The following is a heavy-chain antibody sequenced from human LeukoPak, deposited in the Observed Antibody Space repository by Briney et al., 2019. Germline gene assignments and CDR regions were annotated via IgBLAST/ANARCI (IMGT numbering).Heavy chain of an antibody. CDR3: ARERPYYYDSSGSPLDAFDI. CDR2: ISAYNGNT. Sequence: ASVKVSCEAFGGTFSSYGISWVRQAPGQGLEWMGWISAYNGNTNYAQKLRGRVTMTTDTSTSTAYMELRSLRSDDTAVYYCARERPYYYDSSGSPLDAFDIWGQGTMVTVSS. V-gene: IGHV1-18*01. D-gene: IGHD3-22*01. CDR1: GGTFSSYG. J-gene: IGHJ3*02.